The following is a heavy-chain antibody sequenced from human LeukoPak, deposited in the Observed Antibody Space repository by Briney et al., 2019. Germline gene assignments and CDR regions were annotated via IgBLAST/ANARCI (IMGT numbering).Heavy chain of an antibody. D-gene: IGHD3-22*01. V-gene: IGHV3-23*01. Sequence: GGSLRLSCAASGFTFSSYAMSWVRQAPGKGLEWVSAISGSGGSTYYADSVKGRFTISRDNSKNTLCLQMNSLRAEDTAVYYCAKDRVVVVIPPNAFDIWGQGTMVTVSS. CDR3: AKDRVVVVIPPNAFDI. CDR1: GFTFSSYA. CDR2: ISGSGGST. J-gene: IGHJ3*02.